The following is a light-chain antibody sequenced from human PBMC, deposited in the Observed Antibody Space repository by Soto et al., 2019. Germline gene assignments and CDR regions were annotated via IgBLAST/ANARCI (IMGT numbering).Light chain of an antibody. V-gene: IGKV3-11*01. CDR3: QQRSNWPKT. CDR1: QSVSSY. J-gene: IGKJ1*01. Sequence: EIVLTQSPATLSLSPGERATLSCRASQSVSSYLAWYQQKPGQAPRLLIYDASNGATGIPARFSGSGSGTDXTLXXXSLEPEDFAXYYCQQRSNWPKTFGQGTKVEIK. CDR2: DAS.